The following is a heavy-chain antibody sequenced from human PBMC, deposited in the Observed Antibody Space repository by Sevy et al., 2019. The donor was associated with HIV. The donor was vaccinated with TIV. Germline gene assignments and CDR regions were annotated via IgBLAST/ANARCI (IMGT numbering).Heavy chain of an antibody. CDR1: GFTFSSYV. J-gene: IGHJ3*02. V-gene: IGHV3-23*01. D-gene: IGHD1-26*01. CDR3: AKDLTGSGAFDI. CDR2: ISGSGGGT. Sequence: GGSLRLSCAASGFTFSSYVMSWVRQAPGKGLEWVSFISGSGGGTYYVDPVKGRFTIARDNSKNTVYLQMNSLRAEDTAVYYCAKDLTGSGAFDIWGQGTMVTVSS.